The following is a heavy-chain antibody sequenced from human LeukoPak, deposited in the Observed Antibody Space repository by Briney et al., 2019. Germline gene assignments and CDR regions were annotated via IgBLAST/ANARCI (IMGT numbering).Heavy chain of an antibody. J-gene: IGHJ4*02. CDR2: ITSYRRDT. D-gene: IGHD1-26*01. V-gene: IGHV3-23*01. Sequence: GGSLRLSCEASGFTFSNYAMNWVRQTPGKGLEWVSSITSYRRDTYYADSVKGRFTISRDNSKSTLSLQMNSLRAEDTAVYYCARDSYSGSYWGPFDYWGQGTLVIVSS. CDR1: GFTFSNYA. CDR3: ARDSYSGSYWGPFDY.